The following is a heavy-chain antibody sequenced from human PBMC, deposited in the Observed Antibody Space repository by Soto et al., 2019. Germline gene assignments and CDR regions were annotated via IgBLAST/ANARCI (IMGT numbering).Heavy chain of an antibody. CDR2: ISYDGSNK. V-gene: IGHV3-30*18. CDR3: AKGRTVVTPLGWFDP. Sequence: GGSLRLSCAASGFTFSSYGMHWVRQAPGKGLEWVAVISYDGSNKYYADSVKGRFTISRDNSKNTLYLQMNSLRAEDTAVYYCAKGRTVVTPLGWFDPWGQGTLVTVSS. D-gene: IGHD2-21*02. CDR1: GFTFSSYG. J-gene: IGHJ5*02.